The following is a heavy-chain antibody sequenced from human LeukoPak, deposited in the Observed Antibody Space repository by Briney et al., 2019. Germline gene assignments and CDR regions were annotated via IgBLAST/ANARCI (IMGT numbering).Heavy chain of an antibody. V-gene: IGHV4-39*01. CDR2: IYYSGSST. Sequence: SETLSLTCTVSGGSISSSSYYWGWIRQPPGKGLEWIGNIYYSGSSTYYNPSLKSRVTISVDTSKNQFSLKLSSVTAADTAVYYCARHFGDAYRRSFDFWGQGTLVTVSS. J-gene: IGHJ4*02. D-gene: IGHD5-24*01. CDR3: ARHFGDAYRRSFDF. CDR1: GGSISSSSYY.